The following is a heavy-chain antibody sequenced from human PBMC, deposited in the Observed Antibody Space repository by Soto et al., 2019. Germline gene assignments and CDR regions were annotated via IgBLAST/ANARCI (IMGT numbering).Heavy chain of an antibody. V-gene: IGHV3-74*01. CDR1: GFTFSVYY. J-gene: IGHJ4*02. CDR2: IKTDGSSA. CDR3: ARGLYGDSVGYDH. Sequence: EVQVVESGGGSVQPGGSLRLSCAASGFTFSVYYMHGIRQVPGKGLFWVCRIKTDGSSADYADSVKGRFTISRDNAKNTLSLLMNSLTVEDTAVYYCARGLYGDSVGYDHWGQGALVTVSS. D-gene: IGHD4-17*01.